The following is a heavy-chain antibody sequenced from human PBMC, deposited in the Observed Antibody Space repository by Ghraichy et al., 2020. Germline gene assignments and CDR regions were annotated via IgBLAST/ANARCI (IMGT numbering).Heavy chain of an antibody. CDR1: GFTFSSYG. Sequence: GSLRLSCAASGFTFSSYGMHWVRQAPGKGLEWVAVISYDGSNKYYADSVKGRFTISRDNSKNTLYLQMNSLRAEDTAVYYCAKYSSSWYVSYGMDVWGQGTTVTVSS. J-gene: IGHJ6*02. V-gene: IGHV3-30*18. D-gene: IGHD6-13*01. CDR2: ISYDGSNK. CDR3: AKYSSSWYVSYGMDV.